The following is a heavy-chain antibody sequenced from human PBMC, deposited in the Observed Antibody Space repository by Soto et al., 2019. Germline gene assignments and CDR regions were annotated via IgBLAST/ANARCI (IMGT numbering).Heavy chain of an antibody. J-gene: IGHJ4*02. D-gene: IGHD1-26*01. CDR1: GGTFSSYA. Sequence: SVKVSCKASGGTFSSYAISWVRQAPGQGLEWMGGIIPIFGTANYAQKFQGRVTITADESTSTAYMELSSLRSEDTAVYYCARVDARWELLAVGFDYWGQGTLVTVSS. CDR2: IIPIFGTA. V-gene: IGHV1-69*13. CDR3: ARVDARWELLAVGFDY.